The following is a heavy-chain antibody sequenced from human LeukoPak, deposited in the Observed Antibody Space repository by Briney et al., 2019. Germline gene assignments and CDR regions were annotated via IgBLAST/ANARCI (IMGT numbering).Heavy chain of an antibody. Sequence: SETLSLTCTVSGGSISYYYWSWIRQPPGKGLESIGYIHYSGSTYYNPSLRSRVTISVNTSKNQVSLKLTSVTAADTAVYYCASRDSGSDYWGQGTLVTVSS. V-gene: IGHV4-59*01. CDR3: ASRDSGSDY. CDR1: GGSISYYY. D-gene: IGHD1-26*01. J-gene: IGHJ4*02. CDR2: IHYSGST.